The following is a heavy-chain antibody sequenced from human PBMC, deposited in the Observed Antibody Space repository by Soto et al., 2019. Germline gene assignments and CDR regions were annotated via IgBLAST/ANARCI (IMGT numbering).Heavy chain of an antibody. CDR1: GFTFSDHY. V-gene: IGHV3-11*06. CDR3: VRSGDNYNILDY. D-gene: IGHD3-9*01. Sequence: GGSLRLSCAASGFTFSDHYMSWIRQAPGKGLEWIGYSSNSGSFTRYADSVKGRFSISRDNAKNSLYLQINSLRGDDTAVYYCVRSGDNYNILDYWGQGTPVTVSS. CDR2: SSNSGSFT. J-gene: IGHJ4*02.